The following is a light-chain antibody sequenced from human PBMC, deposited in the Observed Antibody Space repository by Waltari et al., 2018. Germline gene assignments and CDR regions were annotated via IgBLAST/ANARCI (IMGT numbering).Light chain of an antibody. CDR3: LQRSNWPLT. CDR1: QNISSY. Sequence: EIVLTQSPATLSLSPAERATLSCRASQNISSYLAWYQQKPGQAPRLLIYDTSRRATGIPARFSGSGSGTDFTLTISSLEPEDFAVYSCLQRSNWPLTFGGGTKVDIK. CDR2: DTS. V-gene: IGKV3-11*01. J-gene: IGKJ4*01.